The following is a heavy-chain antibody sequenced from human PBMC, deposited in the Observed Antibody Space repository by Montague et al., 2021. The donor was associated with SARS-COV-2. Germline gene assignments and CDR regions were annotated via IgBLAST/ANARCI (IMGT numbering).Heavy chain of an antibody. Sequence: SLRLSCAASGFTFSSYAMHWVRQAPGKGLEWVAVISYDGSNKYYADSVRGRFTISRDNSKNTLYLQMNSLRAEDTAVYYCARDPPYFDSGGFLDYWGQGTLVTVSS. J-gene: IGHJ4*02. D-gene: IGHD3-9*01. CDR3: ARDPPYFDSGGFLDY. CDR2: ISYDGSNK. V-gene: IGHV3-30-3*01. CDR1: GFTFSSYA.